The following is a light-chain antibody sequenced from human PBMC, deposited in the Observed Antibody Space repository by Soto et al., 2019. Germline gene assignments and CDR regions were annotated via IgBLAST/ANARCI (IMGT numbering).Light chain of an antibody. V-gene: IGKV3-15*01. CDR2: GAS. J-gene: IGKJ1*01. CDR3: QQYNNWPRT. Sequence: EIVLTQSPGTLSLSPWEIATLPCRASQSVKSSYLAWYQQKPGQAPRLLIYGASTRATGIPARFSGSGSGTEFTLTISSLQSEDFAVYYCQQYNNWPRTFGQGTKVDIK. CDR1: QSVKSSY.